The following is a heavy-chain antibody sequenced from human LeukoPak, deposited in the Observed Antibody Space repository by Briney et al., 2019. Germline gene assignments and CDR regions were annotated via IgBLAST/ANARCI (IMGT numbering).Heavy chain of an antibody. CDR2: FDPEDGET. J-gene: IGHJ4*02. CDR3: ATHSGGSYWYDY. V-gene: IGHV1-24*01. D-gene: IGHD1-26*01. Sequence: ASVKVSCKVSGYTLTELSMHWVRQAPGKGLEWMGGFDPEDGETIYAQRFQGRVTMTEDTSTDTAYMELSSLRSEDTAVYYCATHSGGSYWYDYWGQGTLVTVSS. CDR1: GYTLTELS.